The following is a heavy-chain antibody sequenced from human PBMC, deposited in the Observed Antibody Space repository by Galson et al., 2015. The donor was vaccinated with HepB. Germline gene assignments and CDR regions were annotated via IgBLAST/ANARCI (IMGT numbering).Heavy chain of an antibody. CDR2: ISGSGINT. D-gene: IGHD3-10*01. CDR1: GFTFDRYT. Sequence: SLRLSCAVSGFTFDRYTMNWVRQAPGKGLEWVSSISGSGINTYYADSVKGRLTISRDNSKKTLYLQMNTLTAEDTAVYYCAKDSLLDYYGSGTLWAFDIWGQGTLVTVSS. CDR3: AKDSLLDYYGSGTLWAFDI. J-gene: IGHJ4*02. V-gene: IGHV3-23*01.